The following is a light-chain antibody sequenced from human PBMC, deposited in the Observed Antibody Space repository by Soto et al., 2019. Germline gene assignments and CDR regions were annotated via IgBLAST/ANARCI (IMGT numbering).Light chain of an antibody. V-gene: IGLV1-40*01. J-gene: IGLJ7*01. CDR1: SSNIGAGYD. CDR2: GNN. CDR3: QYYDSSLSGSV. Sequence: QSVLTQPPSVSGAPGQRVTISCTGSSSNIGAGYDVHWYQQIPGTAPKVLIYGNNNRPSGVPDRFSGSKSGTSASLAITGLQAEDEADYYCQYYDSSLSGSVFGGGTQLTVL.